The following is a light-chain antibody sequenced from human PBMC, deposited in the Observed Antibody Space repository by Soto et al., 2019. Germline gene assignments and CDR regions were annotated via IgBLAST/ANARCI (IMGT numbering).Light chain of an antibody. J-gene: IGKJ4*01. CDR2: AAS. V-gene: IGKV1-39*01. CDR3: QQSYSTLALT. Sequence: DIQMTQSPSSVSASVGDRVPITCRASQTISSSLNWYQQKPGRAPKLLIYAASSLQSGVPSRFSGSGSGTDFTLTISSLQPEDFATYYCQQSYSTLALTFGGGTKVDIK. CDR1: QTISSS.